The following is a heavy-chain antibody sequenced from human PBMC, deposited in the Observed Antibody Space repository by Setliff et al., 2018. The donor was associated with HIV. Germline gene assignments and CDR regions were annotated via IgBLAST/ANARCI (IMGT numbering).Heavy chain of an antibody. CDR1: GGSFSGYY. Sequence: PSETLSLTCAVYGGSFSGYYWSWIRQPPGKGLEWIGTIYYSGSTYYNPSLKSRVTISTDTSKNQFSLRLTSVTAADTAVYYCARGARLLTGYADRWDYYYMRIWGKGTTVTVSS. CDR2: IYYSGST. CDR3: ARGARLLTGYADRWDYYYMRI. D-gene: IGHD2-8*01. V-gene: IGHV4-34*01. J-gene: IGHJ6*03.